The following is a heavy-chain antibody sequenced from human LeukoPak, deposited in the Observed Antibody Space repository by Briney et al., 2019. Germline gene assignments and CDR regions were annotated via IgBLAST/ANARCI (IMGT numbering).Heavy chain of an antibody. Sequence: PSETLSLTCTVSGGSISSSSYYWGWLRQPPGKGLEWIGSIYYSGSTYYNPSLKSRVTISVDTSKNQFSLKLSSVTAADTAVYYCAGRASDSYLLYWGQGILVTVSA. J-gene: IGHJ4*02. V-gene: IGHV4-39*07. CDR2: IYYSGST. D-gene: IGHD2-15*01. CDR1: GGSISSSSYY. CDR3: AGRASDSYLLY.